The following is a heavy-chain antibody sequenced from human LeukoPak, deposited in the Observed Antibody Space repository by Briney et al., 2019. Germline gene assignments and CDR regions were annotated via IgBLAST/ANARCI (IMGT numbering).Heavy chain of an antibody. V-gene: IGHV3-21*01. J-gene: IGHJ4*02. CDR2: ISSSSSYI. CDR1: GFTFSSYS. Sequence: PGGSLRLSCAASGFTFSSYSMNWVRQAPGKGLEWVSSISSSSSYIYYADSVKGRFTMSRDNAKNSLDLHMNSLRAEDTAVYYCAREIIGSYFPFDYWGQGTLVTVSS. CDR3: AREIIGSYFPFDY. D-gene: IGHD1-26*01.